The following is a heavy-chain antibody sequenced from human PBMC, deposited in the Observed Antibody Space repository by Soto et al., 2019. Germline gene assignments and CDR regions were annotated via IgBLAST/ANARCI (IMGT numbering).Heavy chain of an antibody. CDR2: ISYDGSNK. J-gene: IGHJ4*02. CDR3: AKDLSLNGGNTNGYYDY. V-gene: IGHV3-30-3*01. D-gene: IGHD2-15*01. Sequence: QVQLVESGGGVVQPGRSLRLSCAASGFTFSSYAMHWVRQAPGKGLEWVAVISYDGSNKYYADSVKGRFTISRDNSKNTLYLQMNSLRADDTAVFYCAKDLSLNGGNTNGYYDYWGQGTRVTVSS. CDR1: GFTFSSYA.